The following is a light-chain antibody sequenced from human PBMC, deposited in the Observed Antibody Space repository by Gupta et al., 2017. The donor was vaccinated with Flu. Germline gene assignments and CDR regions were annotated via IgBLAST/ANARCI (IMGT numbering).Light chain of an antibody. Sequence: QLVLTQSPSASASLGASVKLTCTLSSGHSSYAIAWHQQQPEQGPRYLMKLNSDGSHSKGDGIPDRFSGSSSGAERYLTISSIQAEDEADYYCQTWGTGIGVFGGGTKLTVL. CDR2: LNSDGSH. CDR1: SGHSSYA. J-gene: IGLJ2*01. V-gene: IGLV4-69*01. CDR3: QTWGTGIGV.